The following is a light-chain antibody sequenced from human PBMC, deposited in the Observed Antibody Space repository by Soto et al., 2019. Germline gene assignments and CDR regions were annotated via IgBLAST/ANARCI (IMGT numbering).Light chain of an antibody. CDR3: QQYNSYWWT. J-gene: IGKJ1*01. CDR1: QSISIW. V-gene: IGKV1-5*01. CDR2: DAS. Sequence: DIPLTQSPVTLSVSVGDRVPIXCRASQSISIWLAWYQQKPAKEPKILIDDASSFESGVPSSFSGSGSGTAFTITISSLQDDDFATYYCQQYNSYWWTFGQGTKVDIK.